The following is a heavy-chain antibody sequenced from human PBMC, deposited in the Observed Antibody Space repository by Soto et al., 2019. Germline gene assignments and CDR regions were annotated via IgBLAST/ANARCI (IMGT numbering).Heavy chain of an antibody. J-gene: IGHJ6*03. Sequence: PGGSMRVSCAASGFPFSSYWMSWVSKTTGKGLEWVANIKQDGSEKYYVDSVKGRFTISRDNAKNSLYLQMNSLRAEDTAVYYCASSTISDFWSGYYYYYYMDVWGKGTTVTVSS. V-gene: IGHV3-7*01. CDR1: GFPFSSYW. CDR3: ASSTISDFWSGYYYYYYMDV. CDR2: IKQDGSEK. D-gene: IGHD3-3*01.